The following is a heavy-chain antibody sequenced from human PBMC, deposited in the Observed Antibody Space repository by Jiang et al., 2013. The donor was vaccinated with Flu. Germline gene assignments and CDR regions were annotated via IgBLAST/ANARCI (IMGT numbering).Heavy chain of an antibody. V-gene: IGHV1-24*01. CDR2: FDPEDGET. CDR1: GYTLTELS. CDR3: ATPSGVVVVAAFDY. J-gene: IGHJ4*02. D-gene: IGHD2-15*01. Sequence: CKVSGYTLTELSMHWVRQAPGKGLEWMGGFDPEDGETIYAQKFQGRVTMTEDTSTDTAYMELSSLRSEDTAVYYCATPSGVVVVAAFDYWGQGTLVTVSS.